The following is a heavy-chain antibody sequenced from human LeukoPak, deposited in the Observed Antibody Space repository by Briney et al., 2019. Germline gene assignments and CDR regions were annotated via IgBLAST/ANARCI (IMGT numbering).Heavy chain of an antibody. CDR1: GYTFSNFG. CDR3: ARDGTSTDDY. Sequence: ASVKVSCKASGYTFSNFGISGVRQAPGQGLEWMGWISGNNDNPNYGQKFQGRLTVTTDSSTSTAYMALRNLRSGDTAVYYCARDGTSTDDYWGRGTLVTVSS. CDR2: ISGNNDNP. V-gene: IGHV1-18*01. D-gene: IGHD2-2*01. J-gene: IGHJ4*02.